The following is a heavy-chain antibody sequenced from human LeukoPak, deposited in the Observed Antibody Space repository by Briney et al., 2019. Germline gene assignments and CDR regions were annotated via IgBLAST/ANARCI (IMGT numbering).Heavy chain of an antibody. V-gene: IGHV3-23*01. J-gene: IGHJ4*02. CDR3: ARDPVSTSGEGYFDY. D-gene: IGHD2-2*01. CDR1: GFTFSSYA. CDR2: ISDSGGST. Sequence: PGGSLRLSCVVSGFTFSSYAMSWVRQAPGKGLEWVSGISDSGGSTYYADSVKGRFTISRDNSKNTLYLQMNSLRAEDTAVYYCARDPVSTSGEGYFDYWGQGTLVTVSS.